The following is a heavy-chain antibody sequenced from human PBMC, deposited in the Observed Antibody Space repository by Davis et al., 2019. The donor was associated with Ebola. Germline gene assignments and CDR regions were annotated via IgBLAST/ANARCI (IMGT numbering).Heavy chain of an antibody. V-gene: IGHV1-18*01. D-gene: IGHD3-3*01. CDR1: GYTFTSYG. CDR2: ISAYNGNT. Sequence: ASVKASCKASGYTFTSYGISWVRQAPGQGLEWMGWISAYNGNTNYAQKLQGRVTMTTDTSTSTAYMELRSLRSDDTAVYYCARAQGYYDFWSGYYFNWFDPWGQGTLVTVSS. J-gene: IGHJ5*02. CDR3: ARAQGYYDFWSGYYFNWFDP.